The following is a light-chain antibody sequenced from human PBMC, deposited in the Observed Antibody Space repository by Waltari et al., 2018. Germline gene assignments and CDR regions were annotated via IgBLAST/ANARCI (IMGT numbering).Light chain of an antibody. Sequence: ISCTGTSSDVGGYNYVSWYQQHPGKAPKLMIYEVSKRPSGVPDRFSGSKSGNTASLTVSGLQAEDEADYYCSSYAGSNNLVFGGGTKLTVL. J-gene: IGLJ2*01. CDR3: SSYAGSNNLV. V-gene: IGLV2-8*01. CDR1: SSDVGGYNY. CDR2: EVS.